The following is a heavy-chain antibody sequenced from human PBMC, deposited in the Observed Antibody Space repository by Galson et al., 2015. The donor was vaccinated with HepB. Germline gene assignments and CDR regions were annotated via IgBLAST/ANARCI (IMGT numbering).Heavy chain of an antibody. J-gene: IGHJ1*01. CDR2: MIDDGGKK. D-gene: IGHD1/OR15-1a*01. Sequence: SLRLSCAASGFTFSNSSMPWVRQAAERGLEWVADMIDDGGKKCYVDSVKGRFTISRDNAKNSVFLQMNSLRADDTGIYYCARGNNPNFWGQRSLFCVSA. V-gene: IGHV3-7*03. CDR1: GFTFSNSS. CDR3: ARGNNPNF.